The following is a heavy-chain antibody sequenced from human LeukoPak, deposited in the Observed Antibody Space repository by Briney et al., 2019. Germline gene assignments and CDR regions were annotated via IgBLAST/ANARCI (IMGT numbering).Heavy chain of an antibody. D-gene: IGHD3-22*01. CDR2: ISGSGGST. Sequence: PGRSLRLSCAASGFTFSTYGMHWVRQAPGKGLEWVSAISGSGGSTYYADSVKGRFTISRDNSKNTLYLQMNSLRAEDTAVYYCAKDLSYYYDSSRGDYWGQGTLVTVSS. J-gene: IGHJ4*02. V-gene: IGHV3-23*01. CDR3: AKDLSYYYDSSRGDY. CDR1: GFTFSTYG.